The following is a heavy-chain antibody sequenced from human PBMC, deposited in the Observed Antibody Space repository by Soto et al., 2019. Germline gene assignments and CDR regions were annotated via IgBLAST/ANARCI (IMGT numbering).Heavy chain of an antibody. CDR2: IIPIFGTA. Sequence: QVQLVQSGAEVKKPGSSVKVSCKASGGTFSSYAISWVRQAPGQGLEWMGGIIPIFGTANYAQKFQGRVTITADESTSTAYMGLSSLRSEDTAVYYCAFAVPEVVAATGGPDYWGQGNLVTVSS. J-gene: IGHJ4*02. CDR3: AFAVPEVVAATGGPDY. CDR1: GGTFSSYA. V-gene: IGHV1-69*12. D-gene: IGHD2-15*01.